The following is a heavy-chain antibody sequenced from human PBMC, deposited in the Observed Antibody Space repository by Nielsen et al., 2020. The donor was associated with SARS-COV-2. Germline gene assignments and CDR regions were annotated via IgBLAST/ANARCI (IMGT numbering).Heavy chain of an antibody. CDR2: ISYDGSNK. D-gene: IGHD3-22*01. CDR1: GFTFSSYA. J-gene: IGHJ1*01. V-gene: IGHV3-30*04. Sequence: GESLKISCAASGFTFSSYAMHWVCQAPGKGLEWVAVISYDGSNKYYVDSVKGRFTISRDNSKNTLYLQMNSLRPEDTAVYYCARDYYDSSGYPPDGAQHWGQGTLVTVSS. CDR3: ARDYYDSSGYPPDGAQH.